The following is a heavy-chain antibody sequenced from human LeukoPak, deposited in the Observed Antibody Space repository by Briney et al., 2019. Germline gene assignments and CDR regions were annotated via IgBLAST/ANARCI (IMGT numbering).Heavy chain of an antibody. CDR1: GFSRRTRGEG. D-gene: IGHD2-2*01. V-gene: IGHV2-5*01. J-gene: IGHJ4*02. CDR2: ISWYEYK. Sequence: ACGPTLFNPPPTFTLTSTFSGFSRRTRGEGVGWIRQPTGKALEWLSLISWYEYKRYSPPLKSSLTITKDTSKNQVVLTMTNIDPVDTATYDCAHAYCSSTSCRRGFDYWGEGSLVTVSS. CDR3: AHAYCSSTSCRRGFDY.